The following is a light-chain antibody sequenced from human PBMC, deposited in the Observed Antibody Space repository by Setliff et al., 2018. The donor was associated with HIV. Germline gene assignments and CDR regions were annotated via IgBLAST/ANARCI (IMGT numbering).Light chain of an antibody. CDR1: SSNIGTRD. CDR2: KNN. CDR3: ASWDDSLSGRV. V-gene: IGLV1-47*01. Sequence: QSALAQPPSASGTPGQRVTISCSGSSSNIGTRDVYWYQQLPGTAPKLLINKNNQRPSGVPDRFSASKSGTSASLAISGLRSEDEADYYCASWDDSLSGRVFGTGTRSPS. J-gene: IGLJ1*01.